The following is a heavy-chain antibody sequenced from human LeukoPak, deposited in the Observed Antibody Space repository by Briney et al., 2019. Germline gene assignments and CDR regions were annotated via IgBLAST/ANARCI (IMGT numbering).Heavy chain of an antibody. J-gene: IGHJ4*02. D-gene: IGHD5-24*01. CDR1: GCTCCSYG. CDR3: ARAIGSWGYNYLDY. V-gene: IGHV3-33*01. Sequence: GGPLRLLCAASGCTCCSYGMYGPPRAPGKGVEYVAFIWFDGSNQYYADCVRGRFTISRDNYKNTLYLQMNSLRVEDTALYYCARAIGSWGYNYLDYWGQGSLVTVS. CDR2: IWFDGSNQ.